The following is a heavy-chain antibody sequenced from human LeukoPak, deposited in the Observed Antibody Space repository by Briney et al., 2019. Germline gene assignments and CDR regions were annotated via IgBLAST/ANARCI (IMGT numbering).Heavy chain of an antibody. Sequence: ASVQVSCQASGYTFTCYYMHWVRQAPGQGLEWMGRINPNSGGTNYAQKFQGRVTMTRDTSISTAYMELSRLRSDDTAVYYCARVYDFFYYYYYYGMDVWGQGTTVTVSS. J-gene: IGHJ6*02. D-gene: IGHD3-3*01. V-gene: IGHV1-2*06. CDR1: GYTFTCYY. CDR2: INPNSGGT. CDR3: ARVYDFFYYYYYYGMDV.